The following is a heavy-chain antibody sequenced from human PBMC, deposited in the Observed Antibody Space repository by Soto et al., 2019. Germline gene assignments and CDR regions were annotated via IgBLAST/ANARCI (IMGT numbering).Heavy chain of an antibody. J-gene: IGHJ6*03. CDR2: IYYSGST. CDR3: AYGDYYYYYMDV. CDR1: GGSISSYY. D-gene: IGHD4-17*01. Sequence: SETLSLTCTVSGGSISSYYWSWIRQPPGKGLEWIGYIYYSGSTNYNPSLKSRVTISVDTSKNQFSLKLSSVTAADTAVYYCAYGDYYYYYMDVWGKGTTVTVSS. V-gene: IGHV4-59*01.